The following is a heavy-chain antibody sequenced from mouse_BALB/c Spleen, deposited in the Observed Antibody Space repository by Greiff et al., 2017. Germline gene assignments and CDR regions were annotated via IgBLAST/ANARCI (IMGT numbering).Heavy chain of an antibody. CDR3: ARHVYGSSYFDY. CDR2: ISSGSSTI. D-gene: IGHD1-1*01. J-gene: IGHJ2*01. Sequence: EVKLMESGGGLVQPGGSRKLSCAASGFTFSSFGMHWVRQAPEKGLEWVAYISSGSSTIYYADTVKGRFTISRDNPKNTLFLQMTSLRSEDTAMYYCARHVYGSSYFDYWGQGTTLTVSS. CDR1: GFTFSSFG. V-gene: IGHV5-17*02.